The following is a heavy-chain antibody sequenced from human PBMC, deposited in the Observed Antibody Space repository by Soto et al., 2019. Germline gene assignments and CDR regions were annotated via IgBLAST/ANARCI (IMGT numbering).Heavy chain of an antibody. J-gene: IGHJ4*02. D-gene: IGHD3-10*01. CDR3: ARVRGYGSGSYSGVDFDY. V-gene: IGHV1-18*01. Sequence: QVQLVQSGAEVKKPGASVKVSCKASGYTFTSYGISWVRQAPGQGLEWMGWISAYNGHTNYAQKLQGRVTMTTDTATSTAYMELKSLRSDDTAVYYCARVRGYGSGSYSGVDFDYWGQGTLVTVSS. CDR2: ISAYNGHT. CDR1: GYTFTSYG.